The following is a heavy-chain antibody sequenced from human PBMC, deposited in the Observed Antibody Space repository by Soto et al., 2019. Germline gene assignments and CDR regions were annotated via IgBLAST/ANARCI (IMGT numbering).Heavy chain of an antibody. V-gene: IGHV4-31*03. CDR2: IYYSGST. D-gene: IGHD3-10*01. Sequence: PSETLSLTCTVSGGSISSGGYYWSWIRQHPGKGLEWIGYIYYSGSTYYNPSLKSRVTISVDTSKNQFSLKLSSVTAADTAVYYCSRDPRGYGSGSYDYYYYMDVWGKGTTVTVSS. CDR1: GGSISSGGYY. J-gene: IGHJ6*03. CDR3: SRDPRGYGSGSYDYYYYMDV.